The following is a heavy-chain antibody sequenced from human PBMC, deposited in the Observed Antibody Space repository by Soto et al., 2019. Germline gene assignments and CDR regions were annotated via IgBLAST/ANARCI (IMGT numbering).Heavy chain of an antibody. D-gene: IGHD4-17*01. CDR1: GFTFSSYW. V-gene: IGHV3-7*01. CDR2: IKQDGSEK. CDR3: ASSRMTTVRSYAFDI. J-gene: IGHJ3*02. Sequence: EVQLVESGGSLVQPGGSLRLSCAASGFTFSSYWMSWVRQAPGKGLEWVANIKQDGSEKYYVDSVKGRFTISRDNAKNSLYLQMNSLRAEDTAVYYCASSRMTTVRSYAFDIWGQGTMVTVSS.